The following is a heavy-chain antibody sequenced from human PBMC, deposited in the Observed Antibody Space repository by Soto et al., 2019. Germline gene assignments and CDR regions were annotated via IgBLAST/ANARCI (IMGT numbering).Heavy chain of an antibody. CDR3: ARGYTAMATRYFQH. CDR2: IIPIFGTA. V-gene: IGHV1-69*12. CDR1: GGTFSSYA. Sequence: QVQLVQSGAEVKKPGSSVKVSWKASGGTFSSYAISWVRQAPGQGLEWMGGIIPIFGTANYAQKFQGRVTITADESTSTAYMELSSLRFEDTAVYYCARGYTAMATRYFQHWGQGTLVTVSS. J-gene: IGHJ1*01. D-gene: IGHD5-18*01.